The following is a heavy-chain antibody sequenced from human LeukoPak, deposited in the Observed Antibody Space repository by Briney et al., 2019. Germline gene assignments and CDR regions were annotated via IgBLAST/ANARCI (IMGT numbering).Heavy chain of an antibody. CDR3: ARDQGDSNYYYYYYMDV. D-gene: IGHD4-11*01. Sequence: SETLSLTCTVSGGSISSSSYYWGWIRQPPGKGLEWIGSIYYSGSTYYNPPLKSRVTISVDTSKNQFSLKLSSVTAADTAVYYCARDQGDSNYYYYYYMDVWGKGTTVTVSS. V-gene: IGHV4-39*07. J-gene: IGHJ6*03. CDR2: IYYSGST. CDR1: GGSISSSSYY.